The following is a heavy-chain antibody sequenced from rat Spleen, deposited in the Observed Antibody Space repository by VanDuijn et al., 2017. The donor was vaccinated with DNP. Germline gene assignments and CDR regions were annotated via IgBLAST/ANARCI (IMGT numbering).Heavy chain of an antibody. CDR3: ATHHGGYYSKGFAY. V-gene: IGHV5S10*01. CDR2: IIYDGSRT. CDR1: GFTFSDYN. D-gene: IGHD1-11*01. Sequence: EVQLVESGGGLVQPGRSLKLSCAASGFTFSDYNMAWVRQAPKKGLEWVATIIYDGSRTYYRDSVKGRFTISRDNAKSTLYLQMDSLRSEDTATYYCATHHGGYYSKGFAYWGQGTLVTVSS. J-gene: IGHJ3*01.